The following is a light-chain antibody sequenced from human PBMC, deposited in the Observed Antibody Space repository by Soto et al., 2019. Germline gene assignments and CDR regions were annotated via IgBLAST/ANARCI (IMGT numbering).Light chain of an antibody. V-gene: IGKV3-20*01. J-gene: IGKJ1*01. CDR1: QSVSNY. CDR3: QHYGISLWT. Sequence: EIVLTQSPGTLSLSPGERATLSCRASQSVSNYLAWYQQKPGQAPRLLIYAASGRATGLPDRFSGSGSGTDFTLTISRLEPEDFAVYYCQHYGISLWTFGQGTKVEIK. CDR2: AAS.